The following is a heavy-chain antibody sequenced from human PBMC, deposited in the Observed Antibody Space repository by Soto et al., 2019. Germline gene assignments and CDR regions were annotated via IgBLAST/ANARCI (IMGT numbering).Heavy chain of an antibody. D-gene: IGHD2-2*01. CDR3: AKISTGIIVVVPAAILSPHGWFDP. Sequence: PGESLKISCAASGFTFSSYAMSWVRQAPGKGLEWVSAISGSGGSTYYADSVKGRFTISRDNSKNTLYLQMNSLRAEDTAVYYCAKISTGIIVVVPAAILSPHGWFDPWGQGTLVTVSS. CDR2: ISGSGGST. J-gene: IGHJ5*02. V-gene: IGHV3-23*01. CDR1: GFTFSSYA.